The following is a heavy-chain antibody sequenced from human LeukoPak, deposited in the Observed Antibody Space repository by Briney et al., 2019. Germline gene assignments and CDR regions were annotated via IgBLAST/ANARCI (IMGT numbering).Heavy chain of an antibody. Sequence: GGSLRLSCAASGFTFSSYAMHWVRQAPGKGLEWVAVISYDGSNKYYADSVKGRFTISRDNSKNTLYLQMNSLRAEDTAVYYCARDHRGVRDYFDYWGQGTLVTVSS. CDR3: ARDHRGVRDYFDY. V-gene: IGHV3-30-3*01. D-gene: IGHD3-10*01. J-gene: IGHJ4*02. CDR2: ISYDGSNK. CDR1: GFTFSSYA.